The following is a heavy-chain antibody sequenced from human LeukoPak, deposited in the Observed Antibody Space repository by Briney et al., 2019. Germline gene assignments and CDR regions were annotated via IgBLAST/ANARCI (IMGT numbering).Heavy chain of an antibody. CDR1: GGSFSGYY. CDR2: INHSGST. D-gene: IGHD2-8*02. Sequence: PSETLSLTCAVYGGSFSGYYWSWIRQPPGKGLEWIGEINHSGSTNYNPSLKSRVTISVDTSKNQFSLKLSSVTAADTAVYYCARLKIYCTGGVCLSPIDYWGQGTLVTVSS. CDR3: ARLKIYCTGGVCLSPIDY. J-gene: IGHJ4*02. V-gene: IGHV4-34*01.